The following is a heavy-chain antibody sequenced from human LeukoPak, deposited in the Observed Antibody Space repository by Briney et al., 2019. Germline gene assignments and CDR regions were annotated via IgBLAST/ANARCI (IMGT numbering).Heavy chain of an antibody. J-gene: IGHJ4*02. CDR2: VDPEDGET. D-gene: IGHD4-11*01. V-gene: IGHV1-69-2*01. Sequence: GASVTLSCKASGYTFTDYYMHWGPQAPGKGLEWMGRVDPEDGETIYAEKFQGRVTITADTSTDTAYMELSSLRSEDTAVYYCALGPYSGGDYWGQGTLVTVSS. CDR3: ALGPYSGGDY. CDR1: GYTFTDYY.